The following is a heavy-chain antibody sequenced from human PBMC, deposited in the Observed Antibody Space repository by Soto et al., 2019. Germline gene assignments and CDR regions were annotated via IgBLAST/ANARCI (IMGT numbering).Heavy chain of an antibody. CDR3: GSGRGDWFDP. V-gene: IGHV4-31*03. D-gene: IGHD3-10*01. CDR2: IYYSGST. J-gene: IGHJ5*02. Sequence: SETLSLTCTVSGGSISSGGYYWSWIRQHPGKGLEWIGYIYYSGSTYYNPSLKSRVTISVDTSKNQFSLKLSSVTAADTAVYYYGSGRGDWFDPWGQGTLVTVSS. CDR1: GGSISSGGYY.